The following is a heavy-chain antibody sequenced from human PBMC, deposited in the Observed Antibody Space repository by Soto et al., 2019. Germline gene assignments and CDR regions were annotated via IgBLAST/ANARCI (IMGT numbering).Heavy chain of an antibody. CDR3: ARDGQQWLGNWFDP. D-gene: IGHD6-19*01. V-gene: IGHV4-30-2*01. J-gene: IGHJ5*02. CDR2: IYHSGST. Sequence: PSETLSLTCTVSGGSISSSSYYWGWIRQPPGKGLEWIGYIYHSGSTYYNPSLKSRVTISVDRSKNQFSLKLSSVTAADTAVYYCARDGQQWLGNWFDPWGQGTLVTVSS. CDR1: GGSISSSSYY.